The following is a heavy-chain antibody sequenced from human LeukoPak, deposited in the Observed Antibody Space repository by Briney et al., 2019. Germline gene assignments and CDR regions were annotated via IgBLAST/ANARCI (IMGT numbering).Heavy chain of an antibody. CDR1: GVSISSHY. J-gene: IGHJ4*02. CDR3: SRGGQGLSDK. CDR2: IHYRGTT. D-gene: IGHD3-10*01. Sequence: SETLSLTCTVSGVSISSHYWNWIRQTPGKGLEWIGYIHYRGTTNYNPSLKSRVTISADTSKHHFSLTLNSVTAADTAVYYCSRGGQGLSDKWGQGILVTVSS. V-gene: IGHV4-59*11.